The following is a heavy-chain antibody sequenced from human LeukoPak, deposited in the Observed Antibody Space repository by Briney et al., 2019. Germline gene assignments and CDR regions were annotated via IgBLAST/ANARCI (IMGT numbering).Heavy chain of an antibody. CDR1: GFTFSSYW. D-gene: IGHD3-3*01. CDR3: ARGGSYDFWSGYFVTRFDP. V-gene: IGHV3-7*01. Sequence: GGSLRLSCAASGFTFSSYWMSWVRQALGKGLEWVANIKQDGSEKYYVDSVKGRFTISRDNAKNSLYLQMNSLRAEDTAVYYCARGGSYDFWSGYFVTRFDPWGQGTLVTVSS. J-gene: IGHJ5*02. CDR2: IKQDGSEK.